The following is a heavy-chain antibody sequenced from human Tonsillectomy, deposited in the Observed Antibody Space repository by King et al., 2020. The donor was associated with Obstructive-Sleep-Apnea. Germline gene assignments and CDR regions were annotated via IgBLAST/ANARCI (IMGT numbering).Heavy chain of an antibody. CDR2: ISFDGRKT. J-gene: IGHJ2*01. CDR1: GFTLSNHA. Sequence: VQLVESGGGVVQPGRSLRLSCAASGFTLSNHAINWVRQAPGKGLEWVSIISFDGRKTSYSDSVRGRFTIARNNSKNTVTLLMNSLRGDDTAVYYCARGMVTSKTLPSWHSDLWGRGTLVTVPS. D-gene: IGHD2-21*02. V-gene: IGHV3-30*04. CDR3: ARGMVTSKTLPSWHSDL.